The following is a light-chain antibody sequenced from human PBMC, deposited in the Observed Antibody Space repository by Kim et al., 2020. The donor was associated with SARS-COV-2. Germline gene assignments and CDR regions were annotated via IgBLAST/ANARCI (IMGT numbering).Light chain of an antibody. CDR3: QQSITFPLT. CDR1: QDITTL. V-gene: IGKV1-12*01. Sequence: DIQMTQSPSSVSASVGDRVTITCRASQDITTLIVWYQQKPGKAPNLLIYSASNLERGVPSRFSGSGSGTEFTLTLSSLQPEDIATYYCQQSITFPLTFGGGTKVDIK. J-gene: IGKJ4*01. CDR2: SAS.